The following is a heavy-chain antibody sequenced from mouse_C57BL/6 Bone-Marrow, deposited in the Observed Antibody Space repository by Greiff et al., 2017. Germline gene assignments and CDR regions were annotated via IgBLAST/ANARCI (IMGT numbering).Heavy chain of an antibody. D-gene: IGHD1-1*01. CDR1: GYTFTDYE. J-gene: IGHJ2*01. CDR3: TRRGSSSFDY. V-gene: IGHV1-15*01. Sequence: VQLQQSGAELVRPGASVTLSCKASGYTFTDYEMHWVKQTPVHGLEWIGAIDPETGGTAYNQKFKGKAILTADKSSSTAYMELRSLTSEDSAVYYCTRRGSSSFDYWGQGTTLTVSS. CDR2: IDPETGGT.